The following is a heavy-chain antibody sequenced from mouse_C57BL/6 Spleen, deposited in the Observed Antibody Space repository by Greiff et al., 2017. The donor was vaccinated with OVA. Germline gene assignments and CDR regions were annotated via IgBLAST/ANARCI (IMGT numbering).Heavy chain of an antibody. Sequence: QVQLQQPGAELVRPGSSVKLSCKASGYTFTSYWMDWVKQRPGQGLEWIGNIYPSDSETHYNQKFKDKATLTVDKSSSPAYMQLSSLTSEDSAVYYCARIMVTTGWFAYWGQGTLVTVSA. CDR2: IYPSDSET. V-gene: IGHV1-61*01. CDR1: GYTFTSYW. J-gene: IGHJ3*01. CDR3: ARIMVTTGWFAY. D-gene: IGHD2-2*01.